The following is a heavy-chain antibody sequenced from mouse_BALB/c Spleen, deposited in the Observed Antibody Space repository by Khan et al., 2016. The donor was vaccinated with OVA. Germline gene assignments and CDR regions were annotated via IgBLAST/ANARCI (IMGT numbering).Heavy chain of an antibody. Sequence: VQLQESGAELMKPGASVKISCKTTGYTFSSHWIDWVKQRPGHGLEWIGKILPGNGSTNYNEKFKGKATFTADTSSNTASMQLTSLTSEDSAIYYCDRVYYGIPYYAMDYWGQGTSVTVSS. CDR3: DRVYYGIPYYAMDY. J-gene: IGHJ4*01. CDR1: GYTFSSHW. D-gene: IGHD1-1*01. CDR2: ILPGNGST. V-gene: IGHV1-9*01.